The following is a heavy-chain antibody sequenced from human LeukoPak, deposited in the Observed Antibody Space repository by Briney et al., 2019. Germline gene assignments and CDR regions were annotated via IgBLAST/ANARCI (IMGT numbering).Heavy chain of an antibody. J-gene: IGHJ3*02. V-gene: IGHV3-9*01. CDR1: GFTFDDYA. Sequence: GRSLRLSCAASGFTFDDYAMHWVRQAPGKGLEWVSGISWNSGSIGYADSVKGRFTISRDNAKNSLYLQMNSLRAEDTALYYCAKGAARITDAFDIWGQGTMVTVSS. CDR2: ISWNSGSI. D-gene: IGHD6-25*01. CDR3: AKGAARITDAFDI.